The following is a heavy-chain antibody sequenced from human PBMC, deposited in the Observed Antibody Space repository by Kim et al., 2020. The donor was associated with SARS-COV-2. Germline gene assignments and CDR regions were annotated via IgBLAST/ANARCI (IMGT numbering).Heavy chain of an antibody. CDR2: ISYDGDNK. J-gene: IGHJ4*02. CDR1: GFTFSSYC. CDR3: AKSLRTTYSGFDYDQLDY. D-gene: IGHD5-12*01. Sequence: GGSLRLSCGASGFTFSSYCMYWVRQAPGKGLECVAVISYDGDNKYYADSVKGRVTISRDNSKNTLYLQMNSLRAEDGAVYYCAKSLRTTYSGFDYDQLDYWGQGTLGTPSS. V-gene: IGHV3-30*18.